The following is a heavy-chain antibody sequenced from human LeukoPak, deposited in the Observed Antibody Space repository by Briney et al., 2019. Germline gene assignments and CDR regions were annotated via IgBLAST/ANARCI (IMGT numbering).Heavy chain of an antibody. CDR1: GFTFSTYA. J-gene: IGHJ6*02. V-gene: IGHV3-74*01. CDR2: INSDGSST. Sequence: GGSLRLSCAASGFTFSTYAMSWVRQAPGKGLVWVSRINSDGSSTSYADSVKGRFTISRDNAKNTLYLQMNSLRAEDTAVYYCAREILDYGMDVWGQGTTVTVSS. CDR3: AREILDYGMDV.